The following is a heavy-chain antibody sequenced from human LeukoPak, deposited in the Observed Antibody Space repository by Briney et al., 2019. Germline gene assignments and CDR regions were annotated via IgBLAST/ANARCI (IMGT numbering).Heavy chain of an antibody. CDR2: FDPEDGET. V-gene: IGHV1-24*01. CDR1: GYTLTELS. D-gene: IGHD6-13*01. CDR3: ATRRGYSSSWYYGYYGMDV. Sequence: ASVKVSCKVSGYTLTELSMHWVRQAPGKGLEWMGGFDPEDGETIYAQKLQGRVTMTEDTSTDTAYMELSSLRSEDTAVYYCATRRGYSSSWYYGYYGMDVWGQGTTVTVSS. J-gene: IGHJ6*02.